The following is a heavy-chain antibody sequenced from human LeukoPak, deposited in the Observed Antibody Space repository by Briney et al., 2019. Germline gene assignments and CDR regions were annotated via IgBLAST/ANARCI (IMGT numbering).Heavy chain of an antibody. Sequence: PGGSLRLSCAASGFTFSSYGMHWVRQAPGKGLEWVAVIWYDGSNKYYADSVKGRFTISRDNSKNTLYLQMNSLRAEDTAVYYCARDFYDSGYFYEYWGQGTLVTGSS. CDR3: ARDFYDSGYFYEY. V-gene: IGHV3-33*01. CDR1: GFTFSSYG. D-gene: IGHD3-22*01. CDR2: IWYDGSNK. J-gene: IGHJ4*02.